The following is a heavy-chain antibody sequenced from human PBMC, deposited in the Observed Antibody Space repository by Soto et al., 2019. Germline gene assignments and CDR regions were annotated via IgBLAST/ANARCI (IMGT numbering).Heavy chain of an antibody. V-gene: IGHV3-21*01. D-gene: IGHD2-2*01. CDR3: ARRFILVPAARYWYFDL. CDR1: GFTFSSYS. J-gene: IGHJ2*01. Sequence: EVQLVESGGGLVKPGGSLRLSCAASGFTFSSYSMNWVRQAPGKGLEWVSSISSSSSYIYYADSVKGRFTISRDNAKNSLYLQMNSLRAEDTAVYYCARRFILVPAARYWYFDLCGRGTLVTVSS. CDR2: ISSSSSYI.